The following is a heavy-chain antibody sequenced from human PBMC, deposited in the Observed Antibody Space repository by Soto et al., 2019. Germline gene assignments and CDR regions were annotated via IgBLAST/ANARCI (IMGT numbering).Heavy chain of an antibody. CDR3: ARLMTTVTTFGLAYGMDV. CDR2: IIPIFGTA. V-gene: IGHV1-69*13. J-gene: IGHJ6*02. Sequence: GASVKVSCKASGGTFSSYAISWVRQAPGQGPEWMGGIIPIFGTANYAQKFQGRVTITADESTSTAYMELSSLRSEDTAVYYCARLMTTVTTFGLAYGMDVWGQGTTVTVSS. D-gene: IGHD4-17*01. CDR1: GGTFSSYA.